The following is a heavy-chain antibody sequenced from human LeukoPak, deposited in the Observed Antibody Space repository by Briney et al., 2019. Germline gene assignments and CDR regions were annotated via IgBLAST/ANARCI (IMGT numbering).Heavy chain of an antibody. V-gene: IGHV4-34*01. CDR3: ARGRHDITMIVVVMTSVSYYLDV. CDR2: INHSGST. J-gene: IGHJ6*03. Sequence: PSETLSLTCAVYGGSFSGYHWTWIRQSPGKGLEWIGDINHSGSTYYNPSLKSRHTITVDTSKNQFSLKLRSVTAADTAVYNCARGRHDITMIVVVMTSVSYYLDVWGKGTTVTVS. D-gene: IGHD3-22*01. CDR1: GGSFSGYH.